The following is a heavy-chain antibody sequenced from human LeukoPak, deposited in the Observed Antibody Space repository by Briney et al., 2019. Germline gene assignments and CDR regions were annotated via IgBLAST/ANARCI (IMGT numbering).Heavy chain of an antibody. D-gene: IGHD3-16*02. CDR2: INHSGST. Sequence: SETLSLTCAVYGGSFSGYYWSWIRQPPGKGLEWIGEINHSGSTNYNPSLKSRVTISVDTSKNQFSLKLSSVTAADTAGYYCARGQIMITFGGVIAKGPLYFDYWGQGTLVSVSS. J-gene: IGHJ4*02. V-gene: IGHV4-34*01. CDR1: GGSFSGYY. CDR3: ARGQIMITFGGVIAKGPLYFDY.